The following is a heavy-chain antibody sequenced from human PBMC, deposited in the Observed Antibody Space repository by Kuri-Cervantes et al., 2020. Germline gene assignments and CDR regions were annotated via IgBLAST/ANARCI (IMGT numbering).Heavy chain of an antibody. CDR1: GFTFSSYA. Sequence: GESLKISCAASGFTFSSYAMHWVRQAPGKGLEWVAVISYDGSNKYYADSVKGRFTISRDNSKNTLYLQMNSLRAEDTAAYYCARGGWGSSSWYRGDWFDPWGQGTLVTVSS. CDR3: ARGGWGSSSWYRGDWFDP. V-gene: IGHV3-30-3*01. D-gene: IGHD6-13*01. CDR2: ISYDGSNK. J-gene: IGHJ5*02.